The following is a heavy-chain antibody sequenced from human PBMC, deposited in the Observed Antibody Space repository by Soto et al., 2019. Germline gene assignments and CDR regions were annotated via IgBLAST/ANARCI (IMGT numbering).Heavy chain of an antibody. Sequence: QLQLQESGPGLVKPSETLSLTCTVSGGSISSSSYYWGWIRQPPGKGLEWIGSIYYSGSTYYNPSLKSRVTISVDTSKNQFSRKLSSVTAADTAVYYCARRGYCSGGSCYSGWFDPWGQGTLVTVSS. D-gene: IGHD2-15*01. V-gene: IGHV4-39*01. J-gene: IGHJ5*02. CDR1: GGSISSSSYY. CDR3: ARRGYCSGGSCYSGWFDP. CDR2: IYYSGST.